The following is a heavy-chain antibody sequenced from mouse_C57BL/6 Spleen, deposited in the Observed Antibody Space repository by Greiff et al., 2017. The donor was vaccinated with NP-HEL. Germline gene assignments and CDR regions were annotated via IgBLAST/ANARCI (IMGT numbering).Heavy chain of an antibody. CDR3: ARYGSSYDY. CDR2: IDPSDSYT. CDR1: GYTFTSYW. Sequence: QVHVKQPGAELVKPGASVKLSCKASGYTFTSYWMQWVKQRPGQGLEWIGEIDPSDSYTNYNQKFKGKATLTVDTSSSTAYMQLSSLTSEDSAVYYCARYGSSYDYWGQGTTLTVSS. J-gene: IGHJ2*01. D-gene: IGHD1-1*01. V-gene: IGHV1-50*01.